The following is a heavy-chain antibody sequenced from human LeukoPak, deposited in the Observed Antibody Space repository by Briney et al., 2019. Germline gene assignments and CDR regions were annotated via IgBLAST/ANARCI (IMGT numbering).Heavy chain of an antibody. CDR1: GFTFSSYW. CDR3: TREGSQSASGSYPGND. J-gene: IGHJ4*02. Sequence: GGSLRLSCAASGFTFSSYWMSWVRQAPGKGLEWVANIKKDGSEKYYVDSVKGRFTISRDNAKKSLYLQMNSLRAEDTAVYYCTREGSQSASGSYPGNDWGQGTLVTVSS. CDR2: IKKDGSEK. D-gene: IGHD1-26*01. V-gene: IGHV3-7*01.